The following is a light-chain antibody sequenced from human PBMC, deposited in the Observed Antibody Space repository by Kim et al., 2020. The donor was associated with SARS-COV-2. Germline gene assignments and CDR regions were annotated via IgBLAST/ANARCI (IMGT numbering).Light chain of an antibody. Sequence: EIVLTQSPGTLSSSPGERATLSCRTSQSVSSSYLAWYHQKPGQAPRLLIYGASSRATGIPDRFSGSGSGTNFTLTISRLEPEDFAVYFCQQYGSSFGQGTKLEI. V-gene: IGKV3-20*01. CDR3: QQYGSS. CDR2: GAS. CDR1: QSVSSSY. J-gene: IGKJ2*01.